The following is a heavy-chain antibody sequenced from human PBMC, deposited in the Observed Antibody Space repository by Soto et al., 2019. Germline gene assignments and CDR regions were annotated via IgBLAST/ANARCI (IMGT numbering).Heavy chain of an antibody. CDR3: ARGFVVVPAAMPPYYYGMDV. J-gene: IGHJ6*02. CDR2: IYYSGST. Sequence: SETLSLTCTVSGGSISSGGYYWSWIRQHPGKGLEWIGYIYYSGSTYYNPSLKSRVTISVDTSKNQFSLKLSSVTAADTAVYYCARGFVVVPAAMPPYYYGMDVWGQGTTVTVS. CDR1: GGSISSGGYY. V-gene: IGHV4-31*03. D-gene: IGHD2-2*01.